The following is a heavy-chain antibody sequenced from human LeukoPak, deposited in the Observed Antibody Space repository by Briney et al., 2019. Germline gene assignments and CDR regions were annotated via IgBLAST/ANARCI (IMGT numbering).Heavy chain of an antibody. CDR1: GYTFTGYY. D-gene: IGHD1-26*01. Sequence: DSVNLSCKASGYTFTGYYMRWVRQAPRQGLEWMGEINPNSGGTNYAEILQGRITMTRDTSISTAYMKLSKLRSDDTAVYYCARGSGTYDFDYWGQGILAPVSS. CDR2: INPNSGGT. V-gene: IGHV1-2*02. J-gene: IGHJ4*02. CDR3: ARGSGTYDFDY.